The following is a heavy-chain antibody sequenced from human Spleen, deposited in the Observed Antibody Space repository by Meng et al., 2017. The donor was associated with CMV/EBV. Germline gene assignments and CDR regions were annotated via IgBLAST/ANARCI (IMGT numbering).Heavy chain of an antibody. V-gene: IGHV3-30*02. J-gene: IGHJ6*02. CDR1: RFTFSSYG. CDR2: IRYDGSNK. D-gene: IGHD2-2*01. Sequence: GGSLRLSCAASRFTFSSYGMHWVRQAPGMGLEWVAFIRYDGSNKYYADSVKGRLTISRDNSKNMLYLQMNSLRVEDTAVYYCAKEGPEECSSPRCYLYYFYTMDVWGQGTTVTVSS. CDR3: AKEGPEECSSPRCYLYYFYTMDV.